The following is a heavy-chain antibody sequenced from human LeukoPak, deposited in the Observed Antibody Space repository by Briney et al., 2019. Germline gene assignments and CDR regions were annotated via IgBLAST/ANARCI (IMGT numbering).Heavy chain of an antibody. CDR3: ARHLVDYYYYGMDV. D-gene: IGHD2-15*01. Sequence: SETLSLTCTVSGGSISSYYWSWIRQPPGKGLEWIGYIYYSGSTNYNPSLKSRVTISVDTSKNQFSLKLSSVTAADTAVYYCARHLVDYYYYGMDVWGQGTTVTVSS. J-gene: IGHJ6*02. CDR1: GGSISSYY. CDR2: IYYSGST. V-gene: IGHV4-59*01.